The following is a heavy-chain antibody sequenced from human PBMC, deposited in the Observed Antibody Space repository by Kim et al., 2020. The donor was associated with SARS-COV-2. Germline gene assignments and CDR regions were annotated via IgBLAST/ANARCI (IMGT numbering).Heavy chain of an antibody. V-gene: IGHV3-23*01. CDR3: AKGDKGGWFGELFTFDY. CDR1: GFTFSSYA. CDR2: ISGSGGST. J-gene: IGHJ4*02. D-gene: IGHD3-10*01. Sequence: GGSLRLSCAASGFTFSSYAMSGVRQAPGKGLEWVSAISGSGGSTYYADSVKGRFTISRDNSKNTLYLQMNSLRAEDTAVYYCAKGDKGGWFGELFTFDYWGQGTLVTVSS.